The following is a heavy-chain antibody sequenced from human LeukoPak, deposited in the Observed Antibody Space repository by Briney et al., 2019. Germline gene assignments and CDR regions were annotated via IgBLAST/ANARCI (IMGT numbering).Heavy chain of an antibody. CDR3: ARASGRYGYMIDY. J-gene: IGHJ4*02. Sequence: SVTLSLTCTVSGGSISSGSYYWSWIQQPAGKGLEWIGRIYPSGSTNYNPSLRSRVTISIDTSKNQFSLKLSSVAAADTAVYYCARASGRYGYMIDYWGQGTLVTVSS. CDR2: IYPSGST. D-gene: IGHD5-24*01. V-gene: IGHV4-61*02. CDR1: GGSISSGSYY.